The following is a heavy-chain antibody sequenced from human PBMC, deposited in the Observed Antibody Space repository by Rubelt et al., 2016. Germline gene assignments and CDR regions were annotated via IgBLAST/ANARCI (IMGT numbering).Heavy chain of an antibody. D-gene: IGHD3-22*01. CDR2: INHSGST. Sequence: QLQLQESGPGLVKPSETLSLTCAVYGGSFSGYYWSWIRQPPGKGLEWIGEINHSGSTNYNPSLKSRVTISVGTSKNQFSLKLSSVTAADTAVYYCARHNTYYYDSSGQNFDIWGQGTMVTVSS. CDR1: GGSFSGYY. V-gene: IGHV4-34*01. J-gene: IGHJ3*02. CDR3: ARHNTYYYDSSGQNFDI.